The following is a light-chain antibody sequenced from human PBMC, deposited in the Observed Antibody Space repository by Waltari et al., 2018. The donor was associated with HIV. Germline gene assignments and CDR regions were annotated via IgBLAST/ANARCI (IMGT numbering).Light chain of an antibody. J-gene: IGKJ4*01. Sequence: DIQLTQSPSFLSASVGDRVTVACRASQDISDFLAWYQQKPGTAPRLLIYDASTLYSGVPSRFRGSGSGTEFTLTIGSLQPEDFVSYYCQQLHTFPLTFGGGTKV. CDR3: QQLHTFPLT. CDR1: QDISDF. V-gene: IGKV1-9*01. CDR2: DAS.